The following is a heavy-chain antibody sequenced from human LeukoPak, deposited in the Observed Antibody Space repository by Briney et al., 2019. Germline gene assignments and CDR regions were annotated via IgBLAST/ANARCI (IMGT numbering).Heavy chain of an antibody. CDR1: GFSFSSYG. Sequence: GGSLRLSCAASGFSFSSYGMHWVRQAPGEGLEWVTFIRYDGSNKYYADSVKGRFTISRDNSKNTLYLQMNSLRTEDTAVYYCAKDSSGSSWYWDYWGQGTLVTVSS. CDR3: AKDSSGSSWYWDY. V-gene: IGHV3-30*02. J-gene: IGHJ4*02. CDR2: IRYDGSNK. D-gene: IGHD6-13*01.